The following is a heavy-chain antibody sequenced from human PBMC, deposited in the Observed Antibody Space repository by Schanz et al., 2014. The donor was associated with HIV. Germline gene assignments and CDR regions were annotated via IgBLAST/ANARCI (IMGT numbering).Heavy chain of an antibody. CDR2: ISWNSGSI. Sequence: EVQLVESGGGLVQPGRSLRLSCAASGFTFDDYAMHWVRQAPGKGLEWVSGISWNSGSIGYADSVKGRFTISRDNAKNSLYLQMNSLRAEDTALYYCARSPSYGMDVWGQGTTVTVSS. CDR3: ARSPSYGMDV. CDR1: GFTFDDYA. J-gene: IGHJ6*02. V-gene: IGHV3-9*01.